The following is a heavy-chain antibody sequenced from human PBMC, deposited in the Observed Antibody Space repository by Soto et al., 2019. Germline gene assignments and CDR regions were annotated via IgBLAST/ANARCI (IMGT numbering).Heavy chain of an antibody. CDR1: GFTFSSYA. J-gene: IGHJ3*02. CDR2: ISGSGGST. V-gene: IGHV3-23*01. CDR3: AKDPAAIPRGAFEI. D-gene: IGHD2-2*01. Sequence: EVQLLESGGGLVKPGGSLRLSCAASGFTFSSYAMSWVRQAPGKGLEWVSAISGSGGSTDYAESVKGRFTISRDNSKNTVYLQMNSLRAEDTAVYYCAKDPAAIPRGAFEIWGQGTVVTVSS.